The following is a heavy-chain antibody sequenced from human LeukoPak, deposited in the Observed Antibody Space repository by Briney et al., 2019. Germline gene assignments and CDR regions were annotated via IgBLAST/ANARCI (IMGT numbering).Heavy chain of an antibody. Sequence: GGSLRLSCAASGFTFSNYGMSWVRQAPGKGLEWVSSISGNGINTYYEDSVKGRFTVSRDNSKNTLYLQMNSLRAEDTAVYYCAKDRRVVVVPAAVDYWGQGTLVTVSS. V-gene: IGHV3-23*01. D-gene: IGHD2-2*01. CDR3: AKDRRVVVVPAAVDY. J-gene: IGHJ4*02. CDR1: GFTFSNYG. CDR2: ISGNGINT.